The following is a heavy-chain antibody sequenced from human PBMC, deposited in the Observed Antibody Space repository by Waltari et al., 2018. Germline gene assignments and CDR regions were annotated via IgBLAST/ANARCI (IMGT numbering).Heavy chain of an antibody. CDR1: GGSISDHDHY. Sequence: QLQLQESGPGVVRPSETLSLTCTVSGGSISDHDHYWGWVRQPPGKGLEWIGSAHYRGTAYSNPSLTGRVVISVGTSKNHFSLRLNSMTAADTAVYYCAREAVLYFGELSGEFDYWGQGSLVTVSS. J-gene: IGHJ4*02. CDR3: AREAVLYFGELSGEFDY. CDR2: AHYRGTA. V-gene: IGHV4-39*07. D-gene: IGHD3-10*01.